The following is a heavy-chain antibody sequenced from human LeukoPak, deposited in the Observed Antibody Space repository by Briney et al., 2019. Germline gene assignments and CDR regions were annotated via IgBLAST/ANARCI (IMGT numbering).Heavy chain of an antibody. Sequence: ASVKVSCKASGYTFTGYYMHWVQQAPGQGLEWMGRINPNSGGTNYAQKFQGRVTMTRDTSISTAYMELSRLRSDDTAVYYCARDSIVVGSIDYWGQGTLVTVSS. D-gene: IGHD3-22*01. J-gene: IGHJ4*02. CDR3: ARDSIVVGSIDY. CDR2: INPNSGGT. CDR1: GYTFTGYY. V-gene: IGHV1-2*06.